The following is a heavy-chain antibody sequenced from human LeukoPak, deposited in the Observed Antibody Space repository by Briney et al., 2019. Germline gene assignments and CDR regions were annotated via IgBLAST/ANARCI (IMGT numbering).Heavy chain of an antibody. CDR2: LDDSGSST. CDR1: GFTFSSYA. D-gene: IGHD5-12*01. V-gene: IGHV3-23*01. J-gene: IGHJ4*02. CDR3: AKEGIDGSGYDLDY. Sequence: GGSLRLSCAASGFTFSSYAMSWVRQAPGKGLEWVSALDDSGSSTYYANSVKGRFTISRDSSKDTLRLQMNSLRAEDTAVYYCAKEGIDGSGYDLDYWGQGTLVTVSS.